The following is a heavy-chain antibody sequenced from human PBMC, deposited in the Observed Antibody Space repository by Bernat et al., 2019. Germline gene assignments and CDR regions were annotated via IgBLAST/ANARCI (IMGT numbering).Heavy chain of an antibody. D-gene: IGHD3-10*01. V-gene: IGHV1-18*01. CDR1: GYTFTSYG. Sequence: QVQLVQSGAEVKKPGASVKVSCKASGYTFTSYGISWVRQAPGQGLEWMGWISAYNGNTNYAQKLQGRVTMTTDTSTSTAYMELRSLRFDDTAVYYCAREGYYYGSGSGSWFDPWGQGTLVTVSS. CDR2: ISAYNGNT. CDR3: AREGYYYGSGSGSWFDP. J-gene: IGHJ5*02.